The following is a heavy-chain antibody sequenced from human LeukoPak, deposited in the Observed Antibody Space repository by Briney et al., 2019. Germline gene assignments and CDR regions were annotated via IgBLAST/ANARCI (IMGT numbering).Heavy chain of an antibody. V-gene: IGHV1-69*13. CDR3: ESGGERIFEVVIGIYYFYYMDV. CDR1: GGTFSSYA. D-gene: IGHD3-3*01. J-gene: IGHJ6*03. CDR2: IIPIVGTA. Sequence: SVKVTCKASGGTFSSYAMSWVRQAPGQGLEWMGGIIPIVGTANYAQEFKSRVPTTADESTSTAYMELSSLRSEDTAVSSCESGGERIFEVVIGIYYFYYMDVWGKGTTVTVSS.